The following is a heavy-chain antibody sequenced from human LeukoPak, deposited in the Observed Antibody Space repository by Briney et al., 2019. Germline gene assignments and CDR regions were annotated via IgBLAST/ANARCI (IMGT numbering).Heavy chain of an antibody. Sequence: ASVNVSCKASGYTFTGYYMHWVRQAPGQGLEWMGWINPNSGGTNYAQKFQGRVTMTRDTSISTAYMELSRLRSDDTAVYYCARDLTLYCSGGSCFHDLYYFDYWGQGTLVTVSS. CDR3: ARDLTLYCSGGSCFHDLYYFDY. V-gene: IGHV1-2*02. CDR2: INPNSGGT. D-gene: IGHD2-15*01. J-gene: IGHJ4*02. CDR1: GYTFTGYY.